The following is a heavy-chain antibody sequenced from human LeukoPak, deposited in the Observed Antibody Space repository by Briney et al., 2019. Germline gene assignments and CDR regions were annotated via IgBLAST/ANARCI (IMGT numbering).Heavy chain of an antibody. CDR1: GYTFTGYY. CDR3: ARDTIFGVVIS. V-gene: IGHV1-2*02. D-gene: IGHD3-3*01. J-gene: IGHJ5*02. Sequence: GASVKVSCTASGYTFTGYYMHWVRQAPGQGLEWMGWINPNSGGTNYAQKFQGRVTMTRNTSISTAYMELSRLRSDDTAVYYCARDTIFGVVISWGQGTLVTVSS. CDR2: INPNSGGT.